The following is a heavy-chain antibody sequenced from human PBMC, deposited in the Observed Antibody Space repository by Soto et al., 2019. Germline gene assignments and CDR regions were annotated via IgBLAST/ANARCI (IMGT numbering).Heavy chain of an antibody. CDR2: ISGSGGST. Sequence: GGSLRLSCAASGFTFSSYAMSWVRQAPGKGLEWVSAISGSGGSTYYAESVKGRITISRDNSKNKLYLQMNSLRAEDTAVYYCARGSVPAAPCDYWGQGTLVTVSS. J-gene: IGHJ4*02. V-gene: IGHV3-23*01. CDR3: ARGSVPAAPCDY. D-gene: IGHD2-2*01. CDR1: GFTFSSYA.